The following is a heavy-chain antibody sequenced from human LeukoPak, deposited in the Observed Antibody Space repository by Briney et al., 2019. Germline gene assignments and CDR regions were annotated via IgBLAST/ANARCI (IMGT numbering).Heavy chain of an antibody. Sequence: ASVKVSCKASGYTFTSYDINWVRQATGQGLEWMGWTNPNSGNTGYAQKFQGRVTMTRNTSISTAYMELSSLRSEDTAVYYCARGIVVVPAAILVYYYYGMDVWGQGTTVTVSS. V-gene: IGHV1-8*01. CDR1: GYTFTSYD. CDR3: ARGIVVVPAAILVYYYYGMDV. J-gene: IGHJ6*02. CDR2: TNPNSGNT. D-gene: IGHD2-2*02.